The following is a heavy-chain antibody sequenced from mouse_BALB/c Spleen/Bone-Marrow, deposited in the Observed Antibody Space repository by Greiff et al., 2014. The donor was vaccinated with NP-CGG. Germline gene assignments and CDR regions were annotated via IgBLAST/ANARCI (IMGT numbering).Heavy chain of an antibody. J-gene: IGHJ1*01. CDR3: ARNSDYGSGYFDV. Sequence: VQLQQSGPGLVQPSQTLSITCTVSGFSLTSYGVHWVRQPPGKGLEWLGVIWSGGSTDYNAAFISRLSISKDNSKSQVFFKMNSLQADDTAIYYCARNSDYGSGYFDVWGAGTTVTVPS. CDR1: GFSLTSYG. CDR2: IWSGGST. D-gene: IGHD1-2*01. V-gene: IGHV2-4*02.